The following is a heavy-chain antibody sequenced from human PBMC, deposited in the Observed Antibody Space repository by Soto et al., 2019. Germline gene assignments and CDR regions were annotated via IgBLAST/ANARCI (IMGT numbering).Heavy chain of an antibody. D-gene: IGHD3-10*01. Sequence: PGESLKISCKGSGYIFTSYWIGWVRQMPGKGLEWMGIIYPGDSDTRYSPSFQGQVTISADKSIRTAYLQWSSLKASEHAKYYCGGGGFRGVITRPRNYYGMAVGAQGTT. J-gene: IGHJ6*02. CDR2: IYPGDSDT. CDR1: GYIFTSYW. CDR3: GGGGFRGVITRPRNYYGMAV. V-gene: IGHV5-51*03.